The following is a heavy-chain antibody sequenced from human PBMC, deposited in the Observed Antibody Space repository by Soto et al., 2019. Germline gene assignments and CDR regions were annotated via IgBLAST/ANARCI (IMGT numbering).Heavy chain of an antibody. CDR2: ISTTATAI. Sequence: GGSLRLSCVASGFSISTHALTWVRQAPGKGLEWISYISTTATAIFYADSVKGRFTISRDNAKNSLYLQMNSLRAEDTAVYYCARQIVAGGYFDYWGQGTLVTVSS. D-gene: IGHD2-21*01. J-gene: IGHJ4*02. CDR1: GFSISTHA. V-gene: IGHV3-48*03. CDR3: ARQIVAGGYFDY.